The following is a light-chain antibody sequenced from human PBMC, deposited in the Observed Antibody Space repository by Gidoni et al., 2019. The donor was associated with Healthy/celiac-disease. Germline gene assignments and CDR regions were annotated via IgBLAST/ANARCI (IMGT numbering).Light chain of an antibody. V-gene: IGLV1-40*01. CDR1: SSNIGAGYD. Sequence: QSVLTQPPSVSGAPGQRVTISCPGSSSNIGAGYDVPWYQQLQGTAPKLLIHGNSNRPSGVPDRFSGSKSGTSASLAITGLQAEDEADYYCQSYDSSLSGVVFGGGTKLTVL. J-gene: IGLJ2*01. CDR3: QSYDSSLSGVV. CDR2: GNS.